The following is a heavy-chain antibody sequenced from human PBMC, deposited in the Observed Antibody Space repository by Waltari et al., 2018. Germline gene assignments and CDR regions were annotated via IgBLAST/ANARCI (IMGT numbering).Heavy chain of an antibody. J-gene: IGHJ5*02. V-gene: IGHV4-38-2*02. Sequence: QVQLQESGPGLVKPSETLSLTCAVPGYSISSGYSWGWIRQPPGKGLEWIGSIYHSGSTLYNPSLRSRVTMSADTSKNQFSLKLSSVTAADTAVYYCTKEGGTTGFDPWGQGTLVTISS. CDR2: IYHSGST. CDR1: GYSISSGYS. CDR3: TKEGGTTGFDP. D-gene: IGHD3-16*01.